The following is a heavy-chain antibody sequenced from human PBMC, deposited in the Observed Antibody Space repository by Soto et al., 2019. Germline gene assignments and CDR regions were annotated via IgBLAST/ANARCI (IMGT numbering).Heavy chain of an antibody. Sequence: VQLVESGGGMVQPGRSLRLSCAASGFTFSSYAMHWVRQAPGKGLEWVAVISYDGSNKYYADSVKGRFTISRDNSKNTLYLQMNSLRAEDTAVYYCARGAGYFDYWGQGTLVTVSS. CDR3: ARGAGYFDY. V-gene: IGHV3-30-3*01. J-gene: IGHJ4*02. D-gene: IGHD6-19*01. CDR1: GFTFSSYA. CDR2: ISYDGSNK.